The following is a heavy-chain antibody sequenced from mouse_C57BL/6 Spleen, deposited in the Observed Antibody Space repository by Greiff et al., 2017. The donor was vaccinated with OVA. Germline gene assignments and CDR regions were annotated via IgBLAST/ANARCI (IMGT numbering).Heavy chain of an antibody. CDR2: IRSKSNNYAT. Sequence: EVQGVESGGGLVQPKGSLKLSCAASGFSFNTYAMNWVRQAPGKGLEWVARIRSKSNNYATYYADSVKDRFTISRDDSESMLYLQMNNLKTEDTAMYYCVRHRDYGSSHWYFDVWGTGTTVTVSS. J-gene: IGHJ1*03. CDR3: VRHRDYGSSHWYFDV. D-gene: IGHD1-1*01. V-gene: IGHV10-1*01. CDR1: GFSFNTYA.